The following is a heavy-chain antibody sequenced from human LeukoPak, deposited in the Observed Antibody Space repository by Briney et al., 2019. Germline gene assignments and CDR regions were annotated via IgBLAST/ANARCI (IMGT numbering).Heavy chain of an antibody. CDR2: INPNSGGT. D-gene: IGHD6-19*01. CDR1: GYTFTGYY. Sequence: SMKVSCKASGYTFTGYYMHWVRQAPGQGLEWMGWINPNSGGTNYAQKFQGRVTMTRDTSISTAYMELSRLRSDDTAVYYCARSGRIAVAVSWFDPWGRGTVVTVS. V-gene: IGHV1-2*02. CDR3: ARSGRIAVAVSWFDP. J-gene: IGHJ5*02.